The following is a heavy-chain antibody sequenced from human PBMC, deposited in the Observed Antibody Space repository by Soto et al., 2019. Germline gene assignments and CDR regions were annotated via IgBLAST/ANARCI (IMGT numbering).Heavy chain of an antibody. J-gene: IGHJ4*02. D-gene: IGHD2-2*01. V-gene: IGHV1-46*03. CDR2: LDPSGGSV. Sequence: SPVKASCKASGYRFSSYDNHWGGQAPGQGLDWMGILDPSGGSVGYQKQLHGRVTMTRDTPTSTVYMELSTLRSADTAVYYCPRAPYCGSTSSPYIPLADVCGQGTLVTVSS. CDR3: PRAPYCGSTSSPYIPLADV. CDR1: GYRFSSYD.